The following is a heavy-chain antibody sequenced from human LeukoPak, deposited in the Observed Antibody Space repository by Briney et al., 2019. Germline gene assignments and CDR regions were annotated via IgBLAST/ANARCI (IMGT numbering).Heavy chain of an antibody. CDR3: ARDIGYSSTWPWFDP. Sequence: PGGSLRLSCAASGFTFSSNYMSWVRQAPGKGLEWVSDIYSAGSTYYADSVKGRFNISRDNSKNTLYLQMNSLRAEDTAVYYCARDIGYSSTWPWFDPWGQGTLVTVSS. CDR2: IYSAGST. J-gene: IGHJ5*02. CDR1: GFTFSSNY. V-gene: IGHV3-53*01. D-gene: IGHD2-2*01.